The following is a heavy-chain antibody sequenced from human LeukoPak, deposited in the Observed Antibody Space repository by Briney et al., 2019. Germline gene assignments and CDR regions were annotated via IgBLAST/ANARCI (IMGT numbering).Heavy chain of an antibody. D-gene: IGHD1-14*01. Sequence: ASVKVSCKASGHTFTSYGISWVRQAPGQGLEWMGWISAYNGNTNYAQKLQGRVTMTTDTSTSTAYMELRSLRSDDTAVYYCARARKPPGSYYYYYYMDVWGKGTTVTVSS. CDR3: ARARKPPGSYYYYYYMDV. CDR2: ISAYNGNT. CDR1: GHTFTSYG. V-gene: IGHV1-18*01. J-gene: IGHJ6*03.